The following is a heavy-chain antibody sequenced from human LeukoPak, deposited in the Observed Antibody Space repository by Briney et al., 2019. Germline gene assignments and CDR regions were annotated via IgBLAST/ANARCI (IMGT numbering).Heavy chain of an antibody. CDR2: GHGNGDT. Sequence: SETLSLTCTVSGGSISSFYWSWIRQPPGMGLEWIGYGHGNGDTNYNPSLKSRVTISVDTSKNQCSLKLTSVTAADTAVYYCARHRAYDSGTYYRWFDPWGPGTLVTVSS. J-gene: IGHJ5*02. D-gene: IGHD3-22*01. CDR3: ARHRAYDSGTYYRWFDP. CDR1: GGSISSFY. V-gene: IGHV4-59*08.